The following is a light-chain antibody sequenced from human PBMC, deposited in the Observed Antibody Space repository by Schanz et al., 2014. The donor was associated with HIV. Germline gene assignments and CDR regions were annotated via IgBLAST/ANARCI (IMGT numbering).Light chain of an antibody. V-gene: IGLV2-14*03. CDR1: SSDIGGYKS. J-gene: IGLJ3*02. CDR3: ASCTISNTWV. CDR2: DVI. Sequence: QSALTQPASVSGSPGQSISISCTGSSSDIGGYKSVSWYQQHPDKVPKLVIYDVIKRPSGVSNRFSASKSDNTASLTISGLQTEDEAYYYCASCTISNTWVFGGGTKVTVL.